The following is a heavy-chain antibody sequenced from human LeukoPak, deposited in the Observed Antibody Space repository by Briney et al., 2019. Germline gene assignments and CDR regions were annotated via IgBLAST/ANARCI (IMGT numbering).Heavy chain of an antibody. Sequence: GGSLRLSCAASGFTFSSYSMNWVRQAPGKGLEWVSSISSSSSYIYYADSVKGRFTISRDNAKNSLYLQMNSLRAEDTAAYYCARDGGPRSYYYYDGMDVWGQGTMVTVSS. CDR2: ISSSSSYI. CDR1: GFTFSSYS. J-gene: IGHJ6*02. V-gene: IGHV3-21*01. D-gene: IGHD1-14*01. CDR3: ARDGGPRSYYYYDGMDV.